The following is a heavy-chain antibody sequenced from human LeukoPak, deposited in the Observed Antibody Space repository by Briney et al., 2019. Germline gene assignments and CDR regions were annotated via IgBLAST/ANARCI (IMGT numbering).Heavy chain of an antibody. CDR1: GFTFSSYW. D-gene: IGHD3-22*01. Sequence: GGSLRLSCAASGFTFSSYWMSWVRQAPGKGLEWVANIKQDGNEKYYVDSVKGRFTISRDNAKNSLFLQMNSLRAEDTAVYYCARDATSYYYDSTGYWGGYWGQGTLVTVSS. CDR3: ARDATSYYYDSTGYWGGY. CDR2: IKQDGNEK. V-gene: IGHV3-7*03. J-gene: IGHJ4*02.